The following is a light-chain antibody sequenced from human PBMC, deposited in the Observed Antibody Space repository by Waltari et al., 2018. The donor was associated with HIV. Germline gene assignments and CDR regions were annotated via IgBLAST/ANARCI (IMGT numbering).Light chain of an antibody. CDR1: YD. CDR2: TNT. Sequence: YDVHWYQHLPGRGPRLIISTNTNRPSGVPDRFSASKSGTSASLAIIGLQAEDEADYYCQSFDRLTALPIFGGGTRLTV. J-gene: IGLJ2*01. V-gene: IGLV1-40*01. CDR3: QSFDRLTALPI.